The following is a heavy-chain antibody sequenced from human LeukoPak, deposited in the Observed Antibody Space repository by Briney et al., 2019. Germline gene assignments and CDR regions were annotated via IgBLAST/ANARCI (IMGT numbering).Heavy chain of an antibody. CDR3: ASLPDGYYDSSGYPPGMDV. CDR2: IYYSGST. J-gene: IGHJ6*02. Sequence: SETLSLTCTVSGGSISSYYWSWIRQPPGKGLEWIGYIYYSGSTNYTPSLKSRVTISVGTSKNQFSLKLSSVTAADTAVYYCASLPDGYYDSSGYPPGMDVWGQGTTVTVSS. CDR1: GGSISSYY. V-gene: IGHV4-59*01. D-gene: IGHD3-22*01.